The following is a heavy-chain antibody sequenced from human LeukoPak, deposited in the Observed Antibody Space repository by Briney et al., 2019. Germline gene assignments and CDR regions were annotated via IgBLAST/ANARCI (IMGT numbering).Heavy chain of an antibody. CDR2: IIPIFGTA. CDR3: AREALNPSYYDFWSGYPFDY. V-gene: IGHV1-69*05. Sequence: SVKVSCKASGGTFSSYAISWVRQAPGQGLEWMGRIIPIFGTANYAQKFQGRVTITTDESTSTAYMELSSLRSEDAAVYYCAREALNPSYYDFWSGYPFDYWGQGTLVTVSS. J-gene: IGHJ4*02. CDR1: GGTFSSYA. D-gene: IGHD3-3*01.